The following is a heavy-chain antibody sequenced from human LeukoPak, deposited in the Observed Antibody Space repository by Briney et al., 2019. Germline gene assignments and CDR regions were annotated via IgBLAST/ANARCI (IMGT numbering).Heavy chain of an antibody. CDR2: ISGSGDST. CDR1: GFTFNTYA. D-gene: IGHD1-26*01. Sequence: GGSLRLSCAASGFTFNTYAMSWVRQAPGKGLEWVSAISGSGDSTYYADSVKGRFTISRDNSKNTLYLQVNSLRAEDTAVFFCAKDRSGSYGYWGQGTLVTVSS. CDR3: AKDRSGSYGY. J-gene: IGHJ4*02. V-gene: IGHV3-23*01.